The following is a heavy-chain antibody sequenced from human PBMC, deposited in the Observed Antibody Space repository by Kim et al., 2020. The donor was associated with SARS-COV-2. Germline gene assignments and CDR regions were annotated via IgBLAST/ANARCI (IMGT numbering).Heavy chain of an antibody. Sequence: YYSPSLKSRVTISVYTSKNQCSLKLSSVTPADTAVYYCARDGYYCYSMDVWGRVTTVTVSS. J-gene: IGHJ6*02. CDR3: ARDGYYCYSMDV. V-gene: IGHV4-30-2*04.